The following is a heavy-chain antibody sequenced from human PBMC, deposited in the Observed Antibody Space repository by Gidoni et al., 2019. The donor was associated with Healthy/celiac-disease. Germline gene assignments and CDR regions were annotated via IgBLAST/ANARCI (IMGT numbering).Heavy chain of an antibody. CDR2: ISYDGSNK. V-gene: IGHV3-30*01. CDR1: GFTFSSYA. D-gene: IGHD2-2*01. Sequence: QVQLVESGGGVVQPGRSLRLSCAASGFTFSSYAIHWVRQAPGKGLEWVAVISYDGSNKYYADSAKGRFTISRDNSKNTLYLQMNSLRAEDTAVYYCARGNQDIVVVPAAMPFADPHFDYWGQGTLVTVSS. CDR3: ARGNQDIVVVPAAMPFADPHFDY. J-gene: IGHJ4*02.